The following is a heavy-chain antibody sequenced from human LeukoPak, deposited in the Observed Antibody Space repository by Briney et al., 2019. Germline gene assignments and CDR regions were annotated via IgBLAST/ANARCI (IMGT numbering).Heavy chain of an antibody. CDR2: IYYSGST. D-gene: IGHD6-6*01. J-gene: IGHJ3*01. Sequence: SETLSLTCTVSGGSISSYYWNWIRQPPGKGLEWIGYIYYSGSTNYNPSLKSRVTTLVDTSKNQFSLRLSSVTAADTAVYYCAREYSSSSGRRAFDFWGQGTMATVSS. CDR3: AREYSSSSGRRAFDF. CDR1: GGSISSYY. V-gene: IGHV4-59*08.